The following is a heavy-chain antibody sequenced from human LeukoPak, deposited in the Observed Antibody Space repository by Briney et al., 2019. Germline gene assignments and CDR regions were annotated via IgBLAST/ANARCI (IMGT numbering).Heavy chain of an antibody. V-gene: IGHV4-59*01. CDR3: ARWGHFDASGYFVVDY. CDR1: DGSIGNFY. J-gene: IGHJ4*02. CDR2: SLYGGRT. D-gene: IGHD3-22*01. Sequence: SKTLSLTCTVSDGSIGNFYWNWFRQPPGKRLEWIGHSLYGGRTDYNPSLESRVTISVDTSKSQFSLKLRSVTTTDTAVYYCARWGHFDASGYFVVDYWGQGALVTVSS.